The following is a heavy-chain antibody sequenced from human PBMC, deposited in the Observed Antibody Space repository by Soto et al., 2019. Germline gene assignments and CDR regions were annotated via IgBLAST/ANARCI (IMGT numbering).Heavy chain of an antibody. V-gene: IGHV4-34*01. J-gene: IGHJ4*02. CDR2: INHSGST. CDR1: GGSFSGYY. Sequence: SETLSLTCAVYGGSFSGYYWSWIRQPPGKGLEWIGEINHSGSTNYNPSLKSRVTISVDTSKNQFSLKLSSVTAADTAVYYCARGKGQNLPGGFWSGYYVGRYYFDYWGQGTLVTVSS. D-gene: IGHD3-3*01. CDR3: ARGKGQNLPGGFWSGYYVGRYYFDY.